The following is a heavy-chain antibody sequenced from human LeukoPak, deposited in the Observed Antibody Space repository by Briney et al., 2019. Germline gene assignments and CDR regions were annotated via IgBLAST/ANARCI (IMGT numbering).Heavy chain of an antibody. V-gene: IGHV3-21*01. D-gene: IGHD5-12*01. Sequence: GGSLRLSCAASGFTFSSYSMNWVRQAPGKGLEWVSSISSSSSYIYYADSVKGRFTISRDNAKNSLNLQMNSLRAEDTAVYYCARDPIIIVATIPGTFDIWGQGTMVTVSS. CDR2: ISSSSSYI. CDR3: ARDPIIIVATIPGTFDI. J-gene: IGHJ3*02. CDR1: GFTFSSYS.